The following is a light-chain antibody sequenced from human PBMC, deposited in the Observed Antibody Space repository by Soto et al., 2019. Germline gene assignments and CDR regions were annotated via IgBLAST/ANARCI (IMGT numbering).Light chain of an antibody. V-gene: IGKV3-15*01. J-gene: IGKJ4*01. CDR3: QLPTTSPLP. CDR2: ATS. CDR1: HRVSSF. Sequence: ASHRVSSFLAWYQQKPGQAPRLLIFATSTRATGISARFSGIGSGTEVTLSLRSLQSEDFCAYSCQLPTTSPLPFGGGTKVDIK.